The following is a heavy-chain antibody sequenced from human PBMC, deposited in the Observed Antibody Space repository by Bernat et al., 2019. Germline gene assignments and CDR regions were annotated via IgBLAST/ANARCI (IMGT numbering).Heavy chain of an antibody. CDR1: GDSVNSGSCY. D-gene: IGHD1-26*01. Sequence: QVQLQESGPGLVKPSETLSLTCTVSGDSVNSGSCYWSWFRQPPGKGLEWIGYVSYRGSTTYNPSLKNRVTISADTSKNQCSLKLSSVTAADTAVYYCARDNGIVGAAWYFDLWGRGTLVSVSS. V-gene: IGHV4-61*01. CDR2: VSYRGST. J-gene: IGHJ2*01. CDR3: ARDNGIVGAAWYFDL.